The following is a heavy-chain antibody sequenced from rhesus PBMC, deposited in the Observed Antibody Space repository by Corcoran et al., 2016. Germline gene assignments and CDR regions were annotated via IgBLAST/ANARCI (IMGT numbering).Heavy chain of an antibody. CDR2: ISGSGVCT. Sequence: QVQLQESGPGLVKPSETLYLTCAVSGGSISSNYWSWTRQPPGKGLEWIGRISGSGVCTAHNPSPKSRITISTDTSKNQFSLKLSSVTAADTAVYYCARSGYGSGGVYWGQGILVTVSS. D-gene: IGHD4-4*01. V-gene: IGHV4-173*01. CDR3: ARSGYGSGGVY. J-gene: IGHJ4*01. CDR1: GGSISSNY.